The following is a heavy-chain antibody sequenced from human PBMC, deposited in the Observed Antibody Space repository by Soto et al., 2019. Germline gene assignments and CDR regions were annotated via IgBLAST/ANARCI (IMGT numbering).Heavy chain of an antibody. J-gene: IGHJ6*02. Sequence: GGSLRLSCAASGFTFSSYGMHWVRQAPGKGLEWVAVIWYDGSNKYYADSVKGRFTISRDNSKNTLYLQMNSLRAEDTAVYYCARFLTNMGRRNTNKYYYYYYGMDVWGQGTTVTVSS. CDR3: ARFLTNMGRRNTNKYYYYYYGMDV. V-gene: IGHV3-33*01. CDR1: GFTFSSYG. D-gene: IGHD2-2*01. CDR2: IWYDGSNK.